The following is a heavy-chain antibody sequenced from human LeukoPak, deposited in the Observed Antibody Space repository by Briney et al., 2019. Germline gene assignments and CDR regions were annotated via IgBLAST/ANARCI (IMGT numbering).Heavy chain of an antibody. CDR1: GFSLSTSEVG. V-gene: IGHV2-5*02. J-gene: IGHJ4*02. CDR3: AHRSGNYYEGGFDY. CDR2: IYWDDDK. Sequence: SGPALVKPTQTLTLTCTFSGFSLSTSEVGGGWIRQPPGKALEWLALIYWDDDKRYSPSLKSRLTITKDTYKNQVVLTMTNMDPVDTATYYCAHRSGNYYEGGFDYWGQGTLVTVSS. D-gene: IGHD1-26*01.